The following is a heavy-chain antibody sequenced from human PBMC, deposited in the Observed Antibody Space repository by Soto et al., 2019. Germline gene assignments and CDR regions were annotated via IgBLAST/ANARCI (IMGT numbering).Heavy chain of an antibody. D-gene: IGHD3-10*01. Sequence: GGSLRLSCAASGFTFSSYAMSWVRQAPGKGLEWVSAISGGDGNTYYADSVQGRFTISRDNSKKTLYLQVSSLRAEDTAVYYCAKKFHFGSGSFLYYFDSWGQGTLVTVSS. V-gene: IGHV3-23*01. CDR1: GFTFSSYA. J-gene: IGHJ4*02. CDR3: AKKFHFGSGSFLYYFDS. CDR2: ISGGDGNT.